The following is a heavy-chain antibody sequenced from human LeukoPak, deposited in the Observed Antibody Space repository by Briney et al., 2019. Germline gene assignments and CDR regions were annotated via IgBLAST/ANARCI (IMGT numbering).Heavy chain of an antibody. CDR3: ATDVPGMAPYDF. CDR1: GYSLSELS. CDR2: FDPEDDEA. J-gene: IGHJ4*02. Sequence: ASVKVSCKVSGYSLSELSIHWVRQAPGKGPEWMGGFDPEDDEAIYAQSLQGRVTMTEDTSTDTASMELSGLTSDDAAVYYCATDVPGMAPYDFWGQGTLVTVS. V-gene: IGHV1-24*01. D-gene: IGHD1-1*01.